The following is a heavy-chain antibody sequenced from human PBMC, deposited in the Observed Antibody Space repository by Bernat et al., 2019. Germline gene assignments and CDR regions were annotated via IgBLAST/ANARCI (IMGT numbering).Heavy chain of an antibody. D-gene: IGHD4-23*01. Sequence: QVQLVESGGGVVQPGRSLRLSCAASGFTFSSYAMHWVRQAPGKGLEWGAVISYDGSNKYYADSGKGRFTISRDNSKNTLYLQMNSLRAEDTAVYYCARPREVTPRYYGMDVWGQGTTVTVSS. J-gene: IGHJ6*02. V-gene: IGHV3-30-3*01. CDR3: ARPREVTPRYYGMDV. CDR1: GFTFSSYA. CDR2: ISYDGSNK.